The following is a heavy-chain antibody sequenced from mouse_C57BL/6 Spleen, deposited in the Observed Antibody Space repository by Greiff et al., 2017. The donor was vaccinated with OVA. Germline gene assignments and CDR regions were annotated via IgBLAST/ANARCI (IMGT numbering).Heavy chain of an antibody. CDR2: IWRGGST. D-gene: IGHD2-4*01. CDR1: GFSLPSYG. V-gene: IGHV2-5*01. CDR3: AKNPTMITHAMDY. Sequence: VQLQQSGPGLVQPSQSLSITCTVSGFSLPSYGVHWVRQSPGKGLEWLGVIWRGGSTDYNAAFMSRLSITKDNSKSQVFFKMNSLQADDTAIYYCAKNPTMITHAMDYWGQGTSVTVSS. J-gene: IGHJ4*01.